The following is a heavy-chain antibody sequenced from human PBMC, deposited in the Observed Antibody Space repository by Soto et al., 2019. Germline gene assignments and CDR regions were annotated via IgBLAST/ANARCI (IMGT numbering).Heavy chain of an antibody. CDR3: ARETYGDYEPKFYYYYGMDV. V-gene: IGHV3-30-3*01. J-gene: IGHJ6*02. CDR1: GFTFSSYA. CDR2: ISYDGSNK. D-gene: IGHD4-17*01. Sequence: ESVGGVVQPGRSLRLSCAASGFTFSSYAMHWVRQAPGKGLEWVAVISYDGSNKYYADSVKGRFTISRDNSKNTLYLQMNSLRAEDTAVYYCARETYGDYEPKFYYYYGMDVWGQGTTVTVSS.